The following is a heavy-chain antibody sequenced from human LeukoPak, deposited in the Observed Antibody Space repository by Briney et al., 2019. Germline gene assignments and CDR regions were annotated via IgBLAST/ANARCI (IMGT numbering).Heavy chain of an antibody. Sequence: GGSLRLSCAASVFSFNAYWMAWVPQPPCTLLDWVANINPAGSETFHVDPVKGGFSISTEHAKNLVSLQMNSLRAEHTAVYYCAPFGLVAALDLWGQGTLVTVSS. D-gene: IGHD5-12*01. CDR1: VFSFNAYW. CDR2: INPAGSET. V-gene: IGHV3-7*01. CDR3: APFGLVAALDL. J-gene: IGHJ4*02.